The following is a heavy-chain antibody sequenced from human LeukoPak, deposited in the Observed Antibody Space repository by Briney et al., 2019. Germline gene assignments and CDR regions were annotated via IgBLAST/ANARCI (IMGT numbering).Heavy chain of an antibody. CDR3: ARYSSSWYMDY. J-gene: IGHJ4*02. V-gene: IGHV3-74*01. Sequence: PGGSLSLSCAASGFTFSSYWMHWVRQAPGKGRVWVSRINKDGSNTSYADAVKGGFTISRDNAKNPLYLQMNSLRAEDTAVYYCARYSSSWYMDYWGQGTLVTVSS. CDR1: GFTFSSYW. D-gene: IGHD6-13*01. CDR2: INKDGSNT.